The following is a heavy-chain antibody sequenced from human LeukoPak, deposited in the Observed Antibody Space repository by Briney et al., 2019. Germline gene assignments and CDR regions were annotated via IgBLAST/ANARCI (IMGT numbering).Heavy chain of an antibody. CDR3: ARGLDSSGNYRPYDAFDV. Sequence: ASVKVSCKASGYTFTTYDIHWVRQAAGQGLEWMGWMSPNSGNTGYAPEFQGRVLMTRNSSISTAYMELSSLTSEDTAVYYCARGLDSSGNYRPYDAFDVWGHGTKAIVSS. D-gene: IGHD1-26*01. CDR1: GYTFTTYD. V-gene: IGHV1-8*01. J-gene: IGHJ3*01. CDR2: MSPNSGNT.